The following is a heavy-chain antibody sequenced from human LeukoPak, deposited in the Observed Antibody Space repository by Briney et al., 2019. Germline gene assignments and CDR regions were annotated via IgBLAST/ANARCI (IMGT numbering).Heavy chain of an antibody. CDR3: ATSFSTPANY. Sequence: SETLSLTCTVSGGSISSSSYYWGWIRQPPGKGLEWIGSIDYSGNTYYNPSLKSRVTISGDTSKNQFSLRLSSVTAADTAVYYCATSFSTPANYWGQGTLVTVSS. V-gene: IGHV4-39*07. D-gene: IGHD2-2*01. CDR2: IDYSGNT. CDR1: GGSISSSSYY. J-gene: IGHJ4*02.